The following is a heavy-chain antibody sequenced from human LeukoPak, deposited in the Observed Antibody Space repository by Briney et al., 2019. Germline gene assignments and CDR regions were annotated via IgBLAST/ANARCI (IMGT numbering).Heavy chain of an antibody. D-gene: IGHD2-15*01. V-gene: IGHV4-39*01. CDR3: ARSPPLYYFDY. CDR1: GYSISSSSYY. Sequence: SETLSLTCAVSGYSISSSSYYWGWIRQPPGKGLEWIGSIYYSGSTYYNPSLKSRVTISVDTSKNQFSLKLSSVTAADTAVYYCARSPPLYYFDYWGQGTLVTVSS. CDR2: IYYSGST. J-gene: IGHJ4*02.